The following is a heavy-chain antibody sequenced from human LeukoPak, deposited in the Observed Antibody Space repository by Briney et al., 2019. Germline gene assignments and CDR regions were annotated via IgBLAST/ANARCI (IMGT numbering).Heavy chain of an antibody. Sequence: SETLSLTCAAYGGSFSGYYWSWIRQPPGKGLEWIGEINHSGSTNYNPSLKSRVTISVDTSKNQFSLKLSSVTAADTAVYYCARGLPNCSSTSCYDYWGQGTLVTGSS. D-gene: IGHD2-2*01. J-gene: IGHJ4*02. CDR1: GGSFSGYY. CDR2: INHSGST. CDR3: ARGLPNCSSTSCYDY. V-gene: IGHV4-34*01.